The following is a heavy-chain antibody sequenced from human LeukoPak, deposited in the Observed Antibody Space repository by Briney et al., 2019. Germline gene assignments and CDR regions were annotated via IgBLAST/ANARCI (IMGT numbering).Heavy chain of an antibody. CDR1: GYTLTELS. CDR3: ATVNYITIFGGRTKINWFDP. V-gene: IGHV1-24*01. D-gene: IGHD3-3*01. CDR2: FDPEDGET. J-gene: IGHJ5*02. Sequence: ASVKVSCKVSGYTLTELSMHWVRQAPGKGLEWMGGFDPEDGETIYAQKFQGRVTMTEDTSTDTAYMELSSLRSEDTAVYYCATVNYITIFGGRTKINWFDPWGQGTLVTVSS.